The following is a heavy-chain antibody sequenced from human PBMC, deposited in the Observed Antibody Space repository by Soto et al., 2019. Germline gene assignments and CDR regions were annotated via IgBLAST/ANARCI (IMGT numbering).Heavy chain of an antibody. CDR1: SASFSSFS. J-gene: IGHJ5*02. V-gene: IGHV4-4*07. D-gene: IGHD6-13*01. Sequence: PSETLSLSCTVSSASFSSFSWSWIRQPAGKGLEWIGHISTSGSSNSNPSLNSRVTMSVDTSRNQFSLKLTSVTAADSAVYYCARDQGVTAAGITWFDPWGQGTLVTVSS. CDR2: ISTSGSS. CDR3: ARDQGVTAAGITWFDP.